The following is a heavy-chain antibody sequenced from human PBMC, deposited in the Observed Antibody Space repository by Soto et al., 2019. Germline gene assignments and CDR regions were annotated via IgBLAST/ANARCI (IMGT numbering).Heavy chain of an antibody. CDR3: ASAPNYGVNSPYYFDY. J-gene: IGHJ4*02. CDR2: ISYDGSNK. D-gene: IGHD4-17*01. CDR1: GFTFSSYA. Sequence: PGESLKISCAASGFTFSSYAMHWVRQAPGKGLEWVAVISYDGSNKYYADSVKGRFTISRDNSKNTLYLQMNSLRSEDTAVYYCASAPNYGVNSPYYFDYWGQGTLVTVSS. V-gene: IGHV3-30-3*01.